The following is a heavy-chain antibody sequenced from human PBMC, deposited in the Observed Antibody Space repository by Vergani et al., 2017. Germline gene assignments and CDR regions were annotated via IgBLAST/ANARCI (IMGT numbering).Heavy chain of an antibody. CDR1: GFTFSSYW. CDR3: AREGEIVVVPAAIGY. Sequence: EVQLVESGGGLVQPGGSLRLSCAASGFTFSSYWMHWVRQAPGKGLVWVSRTNSDGSSTSYADSVKGRFTISRDNAKNTLYLQMNSLRAEDTAVYYCAREGEIVVVPAAIGYWSQGTLVTVSS. V-gene: IGHV3-74*01. J-gene: IGHJ4*02. D-gene: IGHD2-2*01. CDR2: TNSDGSST.